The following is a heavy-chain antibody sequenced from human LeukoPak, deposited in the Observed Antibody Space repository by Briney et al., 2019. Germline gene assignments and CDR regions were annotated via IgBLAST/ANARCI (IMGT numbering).Heavy chain of an antibody. D-gene: IGHD3-22*01. J-gene: IGHJ6*02. CDR1: GGSFSGYY. V-gene: IGHV4-34*01. CDR3: ARTYYYDSSGPLAPSDYYYGMDV. Sequence: SETLSLTCAVYGGSFSGYYWSWIRQPPGKGLEWIGEINHSGSTNQNPSLKSRVTISVDTSKNQFSLKLSSVTAADTAVYYCARTYYYDSSGPLAPSDYYYGMDVWGQGTTVTVSS. CDR2: INHSGST.